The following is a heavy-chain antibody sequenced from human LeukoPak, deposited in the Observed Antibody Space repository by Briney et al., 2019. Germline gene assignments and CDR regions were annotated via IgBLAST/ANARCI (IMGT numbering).Heavy chain of an antibody. CDR3: AKVRAVANYFDS. Sequence: GGSLRLSCVTSGFTFSNYEMSWVRQAPGKGLEWVSGVSGRGGATYYRDSVPGRFSISRDNSKNTLYLQMESLRAEDTAVYFCAKVRAVANYFDSWGQGTLVTVSS. CDR1: GFTFSNYE. J-gene: IGHJ4*02. CDR2: VSGRGGAT. D-gene: IGHD3-10*01. V-gene: IGHV3-23*01.